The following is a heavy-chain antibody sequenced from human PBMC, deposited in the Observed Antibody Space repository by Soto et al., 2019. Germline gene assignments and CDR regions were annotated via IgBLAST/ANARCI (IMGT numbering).Heavy chain of an antibody. CDR2: ISYDGSNK. V-gene: IGHV3-30-3*01. CDR1: GFTFSSYA. Sequence: GGSLRLSCAASGFTFSSYAMHWVRQAPGKGLEWVAVISYDGSNKYYADSVKGRFTISRDNSKNTLYLQMNSLRAEDTAVYYWARDLAGPSMPEWTPSYYFDYWGQGTLVTVSS. J-gene: IGHJ4*02. CDR3: ARDLAGPSMPEWTPSYYFDY. D-gene: IGHD2-2*01.